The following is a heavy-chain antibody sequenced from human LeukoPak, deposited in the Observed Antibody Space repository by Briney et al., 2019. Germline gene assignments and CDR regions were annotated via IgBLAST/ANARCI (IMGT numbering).Heavy chain of an antibody. D-gene: IGHD6-19*01. CDR2: IYYSGST. CDR1: GGSISSYY. V-gene: IGHV4-59*01. J-gene: IGHJ5*02. Sequence: SETLSLTCTVSGGSISSYYWSWIRQPPGKGLEWIGDIYYSGSTNYNPSLKSRVTISVDTSKNQFSLQLSSVTAADTAVYYCARDLHLSSGWYEGNGWFDPWGQGTLVTVSS. CDR3: ARDLHLSSGWYEGNGWFDP.